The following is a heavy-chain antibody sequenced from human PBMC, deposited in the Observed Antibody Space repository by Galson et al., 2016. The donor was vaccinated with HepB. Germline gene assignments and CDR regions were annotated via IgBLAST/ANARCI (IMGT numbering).Heavy chain of an antibody. J-gene: IGHJ2*01. CDR3: ARETYKYGSASGGFDL. V-gene: IGHV3-53*01. CDR1: GFNVSSNY. Sequence: SLRLSCAASGFNVSSNYINWVRQAPGKGLEWVSTIYSGGTINNADSVKGRFSISRDTSNNMVYLHMNRLRVEDTAMYYCARETYKYGSASGGFDLWGRGTLVTVSS. D-gene: IGHD3-10*01. CDR2: IYSGGTI.